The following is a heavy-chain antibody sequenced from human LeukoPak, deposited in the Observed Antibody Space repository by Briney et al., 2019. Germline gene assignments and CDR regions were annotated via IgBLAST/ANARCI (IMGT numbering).Heavy chain of an antibody. CDR2: IYYSGST. Sequence: IPSETLSLTCTVSGGSISSYYWSWIRQPPGKGLEWIGYIYYSGSTNYNPSLKSRVTISVDTSKNQFSLKLSSVTAADTAVYYCARSWYYGSGSYYPLDYWGQGTLVTVSS. CDR1: GGSISSYY. CDR3: ARSWYYGSGSYYPLDY. J-gene: IGHJ4*02. V-gene: IGHV4-59*08. D-gene: IGHD3-10*01.